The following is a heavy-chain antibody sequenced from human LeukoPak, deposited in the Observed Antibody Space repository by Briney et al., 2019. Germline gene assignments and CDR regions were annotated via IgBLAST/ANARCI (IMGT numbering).Heavy chain of an antibody. Sequence: PGGSLRLSCAASGFRFSGFWMSRVRQAPGKGPEWVANINQESSEKYYVDSVRGRFTISRDNAKNSLSLQMNSLRVEDTAVYYCAREVDRSFGYWGQGNVVTVSS. D-gene: IGHD1-26*01. J-gene: IGHJ4*02. CDR2: INQESSEK. CDR3: AREVDRSFGY. CDR1: GFRFSGFW. V-gene: IGHV3-7*01.